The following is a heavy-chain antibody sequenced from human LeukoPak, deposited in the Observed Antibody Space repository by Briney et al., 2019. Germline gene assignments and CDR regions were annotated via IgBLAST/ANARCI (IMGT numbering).Heavy chain of an antibody. CDR1: GYTFTSYG. CDR2: ISAYNGDT. V-gene: IGHV1-18*01. CDR3: ARLGVKAFSLSGTLRGLEYYYYMDV. J-gene: IGHJ6*03. Sequence: GASVKVSCKASGYTFTSYGISWVRQAPGQGLEWMGWISAYNGDTKYAQKVQGRVTMSTETSTSTAYMELRSLRSDDTAVYYCARLGVKAFSLSGTLRGLEYYYYMDVWGKGTTVTVSS. D-gene: IGHD3-16*02.